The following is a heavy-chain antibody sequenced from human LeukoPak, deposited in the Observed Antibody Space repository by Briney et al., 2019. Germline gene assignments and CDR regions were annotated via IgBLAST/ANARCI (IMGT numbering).Heavy chain of an antibody. CDR1: GYTLTSYG. Sequence: ASVKVSCEASGYTLTSYGINWMRQAPGQGLEWMGWISTQSGNTNYAQKVQGRLTLTTDRSTNTAYMELPSLRSDDTAVYYCARGAYGDKWGQGTMVTVSS. V-gene: IGHV1-18*01. J-gene: IGHJ4*02. CDR2: ISTQSGNT. CDR3: ARGAYGDK. D-gene: IGHD4-17*01.